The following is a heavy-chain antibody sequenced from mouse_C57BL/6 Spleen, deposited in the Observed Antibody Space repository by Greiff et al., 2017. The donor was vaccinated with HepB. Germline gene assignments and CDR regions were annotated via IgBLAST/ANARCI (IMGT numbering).Heavy chain of an antibody. CDR1: GFTFSSYT. J-gene: IGHJ4*01. D-gene: IGHD1-1*01. CDR2: ISGGGGNT. Sequence: EVKVVESGGGLVKPGGSLKLSCAASGFTFSSYTMSWVRQTPEKRLEWVATISGGGGNTYYPDSVKGRFTISRDNAKNTLYLQMSSLRSEDTALYYCARLYYYGSAMDYWGQGTSVTVSS. V-gene: IGHV5-9*01. CDR3: ARLYYYGSAMDY.